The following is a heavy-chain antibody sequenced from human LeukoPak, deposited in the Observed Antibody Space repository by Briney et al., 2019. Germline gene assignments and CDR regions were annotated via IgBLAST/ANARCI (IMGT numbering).Heavy chain of an antibody. Sequence: ASVKVSCKASGYTFTSYYMHWVRQAPGQGLEWMGIINPSGGSTSYAQKFQGRVTMTRDTSTSTVYMELSSLRSEDTAVYYCATVGGLYYYDSSGYSLRYWGQGTLVTVSS. V-gene: IGHV1-46*01. D-gene: IGHD3-22*01. J-gene: IGHJ4*02. CDR1: GYTFTSYY. CDR3: ATVGGLYYYDSSGYSLRY. CDR2: INPSGGST.